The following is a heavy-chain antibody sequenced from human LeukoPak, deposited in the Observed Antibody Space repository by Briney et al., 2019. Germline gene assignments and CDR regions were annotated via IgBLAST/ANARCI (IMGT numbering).Heavy chain of an antibody. CDR3: ARDTGQYASGTPGFTRFDP. CDR1: GGSISSYY. Sequence: SETLSLTCTVSGGSISSYYWSWIRQPPGKGLEWIGYIFYSGSTNYNPSLKSRVTISVDTSKNQFSLKLSSVTAADTAVYYCARDTGQYASGTPGFTRFDPWGQGTLVTVSS. V-gene: IGHV4-59*12. CDR2: IFYSGST. D-gene: IGHD3-10*01. J-gene: IGHJ5*02.